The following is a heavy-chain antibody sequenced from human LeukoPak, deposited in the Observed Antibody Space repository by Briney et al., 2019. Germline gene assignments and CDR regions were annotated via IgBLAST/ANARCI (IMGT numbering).Heavy chain of an antibody. CDR3: ARGGRYFDWLFPFVY. Sequence: ASVKVSCKTSGYTFTTYGISWVRQATGQGLEWMGWISAYNGNTNYAQKLQGRVTMTTDTSTSTAYMELRSLRSDDTAVYYCARGGRYFDWLFPFVYWGQGTLVTVSS. CDR1: GYTFTTYG. CDR2: ISAYNGNT. D-gene: IGHD3-9*01. J-gene: IGHJ4*02. V-gene: IGHV1-18*04.